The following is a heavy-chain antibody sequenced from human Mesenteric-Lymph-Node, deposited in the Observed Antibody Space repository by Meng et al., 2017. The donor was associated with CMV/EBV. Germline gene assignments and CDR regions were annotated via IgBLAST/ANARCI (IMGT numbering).Heavy chain of an antibody. Sequence: VQLQQWGAGLLKPSETRSLTCAGYGGSFSGYYWSWIRQPPGKGLEWIGEINHSGSTNYNPSLKSRVTISVDTSKNQFSLKLSSVTAADTAVYYCARHQRWLKSEGGFNYWRQGTLVTVSS. V-gene: IGHV4-34*01. CDR3: ARHQRWLKSEGGFNY. J-gene: IGHJ4*02. CDR2: INHSGST. CDR1: GGSFSGYY. D-gene: IGHD4-23*01.